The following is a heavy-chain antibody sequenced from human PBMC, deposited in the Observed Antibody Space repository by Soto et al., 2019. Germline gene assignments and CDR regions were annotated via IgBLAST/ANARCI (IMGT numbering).Heavy chain of an antibody. CDR2: VYYTGST. Sequence: KPSETLSLTCTVSGDSISTFYWGWMRQSPGKELEWIGYVYYTGSTNYNPSLKSRVTISVDRSKNQFSLKLTSANAADTAVYYCARGRTVSHYAADSSDYFYLFDYWGQGTQVTVSS. V-gene: IGHV4-59*01. D-gene: IGHD3-22*01. CDR1: GDSISTFY. CDR3: ARGRTVSHYAADSSDYFYLFDY. J-gene: IGHJ4*02.